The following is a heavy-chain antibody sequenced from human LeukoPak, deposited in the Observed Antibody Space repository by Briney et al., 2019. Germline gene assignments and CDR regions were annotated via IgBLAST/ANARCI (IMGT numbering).Heavy chain of an antibody. CDR1: GGSISSSSCY. D-gene: IGHD3-3*01. CDR3: ARGILGKGYFDL. Sequence: LSETLSLTCTVSGGSISSSSCYWGWIRQPPGKGLEWIGSIYYSGSTYYNPSLKSRVTISVDTSKNQFSLKLSSVTAAGTALYYCARGILGKGYFDLWGRDTLVTVSS. V-gene: IGHV4-39*07. J-gene: IGHJ2*01. CDR2: IYYSGST.